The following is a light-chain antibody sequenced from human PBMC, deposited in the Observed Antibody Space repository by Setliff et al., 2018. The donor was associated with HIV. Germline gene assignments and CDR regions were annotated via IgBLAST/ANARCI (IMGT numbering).Light chain of an antibody. CDR3: SSFGRNSLFV. J-gene: IGLJ1*01. CDR1: NSDVGGYNY. V-gene: IGLV2-14*01. CDR2: EVT. Sequence: QSALTQPASVSGSPGQSITISCTGTNSDVGGYNYVSWFQQHPGKAPKLIISEVTNRPSGVSDRFSGSKSGNTASLIISGLPAEDEADYYCSSFGRNSLFVFGRGTKVTVL.